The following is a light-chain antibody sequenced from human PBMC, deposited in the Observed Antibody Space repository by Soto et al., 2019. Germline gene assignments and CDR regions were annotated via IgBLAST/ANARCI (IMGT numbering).Light chain of an antibody. CDR2: KAS. CDR3: QQSYSSPSST. CDR1: QSISTY. J-gene: IGKJ5*01. V-gene: IGKV1-39*01. Sequence: DIQITQSPSSLSASVGVRVTITCRASQSISTYLNWYQHKAGKAPKLLIYKASTLQDGVPSRFSGRGSGTYFILTISSLQPEDVATYYCQQSYSSPSSTFGQGTRLEIK.